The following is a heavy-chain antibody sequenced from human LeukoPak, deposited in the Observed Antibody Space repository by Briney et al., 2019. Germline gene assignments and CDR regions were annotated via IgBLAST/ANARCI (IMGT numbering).Heavy chain of an antibody. CDR2: ISAYNGNT. CDR3: ARLTRDDSSGYYYGY. V-gene: IGHV1-18*01. D-gene: IGHD3-22*01. Sequence: GASVKVSCKASGYTFTSYGISWVRQAPGQGLEWMGWISAYNGNTNYAQKLQGRVTMTTDTSTSTAYMERRSLRSDDTAVYYCARLTRDDSSGYYYGYWGQGTLVTVSS. CDR1: GYTFTSYG. J-gene: IGHJ4*02.